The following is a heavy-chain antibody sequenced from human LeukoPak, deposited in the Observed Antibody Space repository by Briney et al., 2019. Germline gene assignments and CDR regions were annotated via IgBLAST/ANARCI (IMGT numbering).Heavy chain of an antibody. CDR3: AREVAGSPTPWYFDY. CDR1: GGSISSGGYY. D-gene: IGHD2-15*01. CDR2: IYYSGST. J-gene: IGHJ4*02. Sequence: PSQTLSLTCTVSGGSISSGGYYWSWIRQHPGEGLEWIGYIYYSGSTYYNPSLKSRVTISVDTSKNQFSLKLSSVTAADTAVCYCAREVAGSPTPWYFDYWGQGTLVTVSS. V-gene: IGHV4-31*03.